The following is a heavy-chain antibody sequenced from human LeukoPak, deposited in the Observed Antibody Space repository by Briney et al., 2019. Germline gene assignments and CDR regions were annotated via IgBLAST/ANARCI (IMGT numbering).Heavy chain of an antibody. CDR3: AREAAAGLDSDY. CDR1: GFSFSIYA. J-gene: IGHJ4*02. CDR2: ISYDGSNQ. Sequence: GGSLRLSCAASGFSFSIYAMHWVRQTAGKGLEWVAVISYDGSNQYYAGSVKGRFTLSRDNSKNTLYLQMSSVRAEDTAVYYCAREAAAGLDSDYWGQGTLVTVSS. D-gene: IGHD6-13*01. V-gene: IGHV3-30*04.